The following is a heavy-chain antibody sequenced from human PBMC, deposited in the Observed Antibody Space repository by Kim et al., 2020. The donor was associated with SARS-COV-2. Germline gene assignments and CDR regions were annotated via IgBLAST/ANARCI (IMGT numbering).Heavy chain of an antibody. Sequence: SVKVSCKASGGTFSSYAISWVRQAPGQGLEWMGGIIPIFGTANYAQKFQGRVTITADESTSTAYMELSSLRSEDTAVYYCARSALVGAGLRGPYYFDYWGQGTLVTVSS. V-gene: IGHV1-69*13. CDR2: IIPIFGTA. CDR3: ARSALVGAGLRGPYYFDY. CDR1: GGTFSSYA. D-gene: IGHD1-26*01. J-gene: IGHJ4*02.